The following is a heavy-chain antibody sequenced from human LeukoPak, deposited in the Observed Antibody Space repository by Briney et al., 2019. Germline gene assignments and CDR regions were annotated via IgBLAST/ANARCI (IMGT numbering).Heavy chain of an antibody. J-gene: IGHJ5*02. D-gene: IGHD3-10*01. CDR1: VGSISSSSYY. CDR3: ASPGYYYGSGSYYQVDP. CDR2: LYYSGST. Sequence: SETLSLTCTVSVGSISSSSYYWGWIRQPPGKGLEWIGNLYYSGSTYYNPSLKSRVTISVDTSKNQFSLRLSSVTAADTAVYYCASPGYYYGSGSYYQVDPWGQGTLVTVSS. V-gene: IGHV4-39*01.